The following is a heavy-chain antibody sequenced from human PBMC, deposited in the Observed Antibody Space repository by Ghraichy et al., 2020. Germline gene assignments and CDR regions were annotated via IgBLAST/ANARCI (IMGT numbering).Heavy chain of an antibody. J-gene: IGHJ5*02. D-gene: IGHD1-26*01. V-gene: IGHV4-39*01. CDR3: AGATTFYWFDP. Sequence: SETLALTCTVSGGSISSSSYYWGWIRQPPGKGLEWIGSIYYSGSTYYNPSLKSRVTISVDTSKNQFSLKLSSLTAADTAVYYCAGATTFYWFDPWGQGTLVPVSS. CDR2: IYYSGST. CDR1: GGSISSSSYY.